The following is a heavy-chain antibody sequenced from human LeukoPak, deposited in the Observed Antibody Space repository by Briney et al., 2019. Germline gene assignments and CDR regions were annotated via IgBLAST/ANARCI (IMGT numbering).Heavy chain of an antibody. Sequence: PSETLSLTCAVYGGSLSGYSWSWIRQPPGKGLEWIGEINHSGSTNYNPSLKSRVTISVDTSKNQFSLKLSSVTAADTAVYYCARHRHKATLSSIGYWGQGTLVTVSS. J-gene: IGHJ4*02. CDR2: INHSGST. CDR3: ARHRHKATLSSIGY. V-gene: IGHV4-34*01. D-gene: IGHD3-16*02. CDR1: GGSLSGYS.